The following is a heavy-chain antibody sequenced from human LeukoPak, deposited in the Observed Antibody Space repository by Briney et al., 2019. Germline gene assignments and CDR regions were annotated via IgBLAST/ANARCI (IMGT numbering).Heavy chain of an antibody. J-gene: IGHJ6*03. CDR2: IYTSGST. Sequence: KTSETLSLTCTVSGGSISSYYWSWIRQPAGKGLEWIGRIYTSGSTNYNPSLKSRVTISVDTSKNQFSLRLNSVTAADTAVYYCARLVRPDSYSYCMDVWGKGTTVTVSS. V-gene: IGHV4-4*07. CDR3: ARLVRPDSYSYCMDV. CDR1: GGSISSYY. D-gene: IGHD3-10*01.